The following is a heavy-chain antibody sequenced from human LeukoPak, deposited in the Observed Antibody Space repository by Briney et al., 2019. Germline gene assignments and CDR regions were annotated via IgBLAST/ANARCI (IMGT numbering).Heavy chain of an antibody. V-gene: IGHV3-23*01. J-gene: IGHJ4*02. D-gene: IGHD4-17*01. CDR2: ISGSGGST. CDR1: GFSFSSYG. Sequence: GGSLRLSCAASGFSFSSYGMHWVRQAPGKGLEWISAISGSGGSTYYADSVKGRFTISRDNSENTLYLQMNSLRAEDTAVYYCAKDVRDYGDFEFDYWGQGTLVTVSS. CDR3: AKDVRDYGDFEFDY.